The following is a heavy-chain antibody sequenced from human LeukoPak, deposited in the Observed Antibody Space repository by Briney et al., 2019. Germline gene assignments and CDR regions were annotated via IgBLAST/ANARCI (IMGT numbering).Heavy chain of an antibody. CDR1: GFTFRRYA. J-gene: IGHJ4*02. D-gene: IGHD5-18*01. CDR2: ISYDGSNK. CDR3: ERDTAMVLHY. Sequence: QSGGSLRLSCAASGFTFRRYAMHWVRQAPGKGLEWVAVISYDGSNKYYADSVKGRFTISRDNSKNTLYLQMNSLRAEDTAVYYSERDTAMVLHYWGQGTLVTVSS. V-gene: IGHV3-30*04.